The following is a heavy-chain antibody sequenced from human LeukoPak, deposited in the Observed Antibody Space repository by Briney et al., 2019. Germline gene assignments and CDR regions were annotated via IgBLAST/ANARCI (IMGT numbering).Heavy chain of an antibody. Sequence: GASVKVSCKASGYTFTSYGISWVRQAPGQGLEWMGWISAYNGNTNYAQKLQGRVTMTTGTSTSTAYMELRSLRSDDTAVYYCARATYYYGSGSHYGMDVWGQGTTVTVSS. V-gene: IGHV1-18*01. D-gene: IGHD3-10*01. CDR2: ISAYNGNT. CDR3: ARATYYYGSGSHYGMDV. J-gene: IGHJ6*02. CDR1: GYTFTSYG.